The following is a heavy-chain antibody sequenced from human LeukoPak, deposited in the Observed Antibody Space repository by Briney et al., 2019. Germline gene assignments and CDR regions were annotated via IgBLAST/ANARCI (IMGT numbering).Heavy chain of an antibody. V-gene: IGHV1-69*13. D-gene: IGHD6-19*01. CDR1: GGTFSSYA. J-gene: IGHJ4*02. Sequence: ASVKVSCKASGGTFSSYAISWVRQAPGQGLEWMGGIIPIFGTANYAQKFQGRVTITADESTSTAYMELRSLTSDDTAVYYCARVSSSGWDLCYWGQGTLVTVSS. CDR3: ARVSSSGWDLCY. CDR2: IIPIFGTA.